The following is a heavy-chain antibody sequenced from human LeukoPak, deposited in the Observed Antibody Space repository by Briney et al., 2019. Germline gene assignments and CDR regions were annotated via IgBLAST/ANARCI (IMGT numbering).Heavy chain of an antibody. Sequence: KPSETLSLTCTVSGGSISGFYWSWIRQPAGGGLEWIGRIYSSGYTNYNPSLESRVTLSVDTSANQLSLKLTPETAADTAMYYCARDSDGHTLDYWGQGTLITVSS. CDR1: GGSISGFY. D-gene: IGHD2/OR15-2a*01. V-gene: IGHV4-4*07. J-gene: IGHJ4*02. CDR3: ARDSDGHTLDY. CDR2: IYSSGYT.